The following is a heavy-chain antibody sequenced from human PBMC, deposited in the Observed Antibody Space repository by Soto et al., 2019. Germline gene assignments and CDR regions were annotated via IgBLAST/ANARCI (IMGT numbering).Heavy chain of an antibody. CDR3: ARGREYRFGFNWFDH. CDR1: GYAFTYYH. CDR2: INPGDGRT. D-gene: IGHD3-3*01. J-gene: IGHJ5*02. V-gene: IGHV1-46*01. Sequence: ASGEVSYKASGYAFTYYHMHWVRQAPGQGLEWLGVINPGDGRTRYTEKFQDRVTMTRDTSTSTVFMEMSSLRSDDTAVYFCARGREYRFGFNWFDHWG.